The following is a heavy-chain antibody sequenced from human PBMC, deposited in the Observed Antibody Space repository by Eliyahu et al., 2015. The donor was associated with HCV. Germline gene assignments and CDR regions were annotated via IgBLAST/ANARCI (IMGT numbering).Heavy chain of an antibody. J-gene: IGHJ4*02. V-gene: IGHV3-23*01. CDR2: IRSASGGEDT. D-gene: IGHD1-1*01. Sequence: EVRLSESGGALVQPGGSLXLSCAASGFFFGNYAMSWVRQGPGEGVGWVCGIRSASGGEDTXYIDSVLGRFIISRDNSLNILYLQMNNVRDEDTALYYCVKGGPAGSYPMFDSWGQGTVVTVSS. CDR3: VKGGPAGSYPMFDS. CDR1: GFFFGNYA.